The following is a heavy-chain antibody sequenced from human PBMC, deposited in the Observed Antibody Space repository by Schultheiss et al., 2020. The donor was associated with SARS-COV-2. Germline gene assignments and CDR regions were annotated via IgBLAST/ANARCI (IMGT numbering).Heavy chain of an antibody. CDR2: ISGSGDYT. Sequence: GGSLRLSCAASGFSFSDHYMTWIRQTPGKGLEWVSYISGSGDYTNYADSVKGRFTISRDNAKNSLYLQMSSLRADDTALYYCAATTGYYTNVDFWGLGTLVTVSS. J-gene: IGHJ4*02. V-gene: IGHV3-11*06. CDR3: AATTGYYTNVDF. D-gene: IGHD3/OR15-3a*01. CDR1: GFSFSDHY.